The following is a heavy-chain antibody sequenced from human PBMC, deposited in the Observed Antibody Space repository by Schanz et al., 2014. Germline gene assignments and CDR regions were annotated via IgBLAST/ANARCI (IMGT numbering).Heavy chain of an antibody. J-gene: IGHJ3*02. V-gene: IGHV3-23*01. CDR3: AKGRFGELSAFDI. CDR2: ISSGGGST. CDR1: GFTFRGYA. D-gene: IGHD3-10*01. Sequence: EVQLLESGGGLVQPGGSLRLSCAASGFTFRGYAMSWVRQAPGKGLEWVSSISSGGGSTYYADSVKGRFTISRDNSKNTLYLQMTSLRAEDTAVYYCAKGRFGELSAFDIWGQGTMVTVSS.